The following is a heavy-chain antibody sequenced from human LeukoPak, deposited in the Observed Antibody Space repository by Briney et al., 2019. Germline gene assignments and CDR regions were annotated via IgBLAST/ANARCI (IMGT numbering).Heavy chain of an antibody. V-gene: IGHV3-48*03. Sequence: GGSLRLSCAASGFTFSSYEMNWVRQAPGKGLEWVSYISSSGSTIYYADSVKGRFTISRDNAKNSLYLQMNSLRAEDTAVYYCARGLAASGYYDSRGRYGYFDYWGQGTLVTVSS. D-gene: IGHD3-22*01. CDR2: ISSSGSTI. CDR3: ARGLAASGYYDSRGRYGYFDY. CDR1: GFTFSSYE. J-gene: IGHJ4*02.